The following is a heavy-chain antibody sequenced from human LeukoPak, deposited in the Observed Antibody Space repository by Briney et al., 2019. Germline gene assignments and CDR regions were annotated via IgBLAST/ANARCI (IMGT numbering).Heavy chain of an antibody. J-gene: IGHJ4*02. CDR2: IYSDNT. CDR3: ARGGPAAGRFDY. D-gene: IGHD6-13*01. Sequence: GGSLRLSCTVSGFTVSSNSMSWVRQAPGKGLEWVSFIYSDNTHYSDSVKGRFTISRDNSKNTLYLQMNSLRAEDTAVYYCARGGPAAGRFDYWGQGTLVTVSS. CDR1: GFTVSSNS. V-gene: IGHV3-53*01.